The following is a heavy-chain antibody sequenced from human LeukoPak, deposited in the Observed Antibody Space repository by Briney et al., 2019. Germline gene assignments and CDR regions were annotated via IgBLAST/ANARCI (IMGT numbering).Heavy chain of an antibody. Sequence: SQTLSLTCTVSGGSISSGSYYWSWIRQPAGKGLEWIGRIYTSGSTNYNPSLKSRVTISVDRSKNQFSLKLSSVTAADTAVYYCARGGVGTSLYFQHWGQGTLVTVSS. J-gene: IGHJ1*01. D-gene: IGHD3-10*01. CDR1: GGSISSGSYY. CDR2: IYTSGST. V-gene: IGHV4-61*02. CDR3: ARGGVGTSLYFQH.